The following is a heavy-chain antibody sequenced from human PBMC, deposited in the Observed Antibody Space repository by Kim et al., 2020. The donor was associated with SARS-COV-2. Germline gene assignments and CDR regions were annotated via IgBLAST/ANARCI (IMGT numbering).Heavy chain of an antibody. J-gene: IGHJ4*02. CDR1: GYTFTGYY. V-gene: IGHV1-2*02. CDR3: ALLRGSGDLDY. Sequence: ASVKVSCEASGYTFTGYYMHWVRQAPRQGPEWMGWINPKSADTKYAPNFQGRVTMTRDTSISTAYMELSSLTSDDTAVYHCALLRGSGDLDYWGPGTLVTVSS. CDR2: INPKSADT. D-gene: IGHD2-21*02.